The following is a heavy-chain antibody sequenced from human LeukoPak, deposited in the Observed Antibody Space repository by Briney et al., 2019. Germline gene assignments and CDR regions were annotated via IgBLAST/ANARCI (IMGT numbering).Heavy chain of an antibody. V-gene: IGHV1-46*01. CDR3: ARDPIFGVVIMDYYYYYGMDV. CDR2: INPSGGST. J-gene: IGHJ6*02. Sequence: RASVKVSCKASGYTFTSYYMHWVRQAPGQGLEGMGLINPSGGSTSYAQKFQSRVTMTRDTSTSTVYMELSSLRSEDTAVYYCARDPIFGVVIMDYYYYYGMDVWGQGTTVTVSS. CDR1: GYTFTSYY. D-gene: IGHD3-3*01.